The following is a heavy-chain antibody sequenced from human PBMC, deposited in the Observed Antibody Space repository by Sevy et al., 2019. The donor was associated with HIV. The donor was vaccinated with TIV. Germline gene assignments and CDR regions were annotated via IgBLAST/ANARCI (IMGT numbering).Heavy chain of an antibody. CDR2: LSFGCGKI. CDR1: GFAFYDYS. D-gene: IGHD2-8*01. Sequence: LSLTCAASGFAFYDYSMSWIRQAPGKGLGWVATLSFGCGKINYADSVKGRFTISRDNSKNSFYLQMDNLRVEDTALYYCAREGCTRPHDYWGQGTRVTVSS. V-gene: IGHV3-23*01. CDR3: AREGCTRPHDY. J-gene: IGHJ4*02.